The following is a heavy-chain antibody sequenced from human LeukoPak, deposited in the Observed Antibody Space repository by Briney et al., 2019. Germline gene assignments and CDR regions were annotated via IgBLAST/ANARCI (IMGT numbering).Heavy chain of an antibody. J-gene: IGHJ3*02. CDR3: EHRDRYAFDI. CDR2: IYWDDDK. CDR1: GFSLTTSGVT. Sequence: SGPTLVKPTQTLTLTCTFSGFSLTTSGVTVGWIRQPPGKALEWLTLIYWDDDKLYSPSLKRRLTITKDTSKNQVVLTVANIDPVDTATYCCEHRDRYAFDIWGQGTMVTVSS. V-gene: IGHV2-5*02. D-gene: IGHD1-14*01.